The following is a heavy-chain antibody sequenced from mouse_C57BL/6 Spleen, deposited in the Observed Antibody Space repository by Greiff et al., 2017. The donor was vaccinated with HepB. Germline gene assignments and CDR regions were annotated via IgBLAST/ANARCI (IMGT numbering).Heavy chain of an antibody. J-gene: IGHJ2*01. V-gene: IGHV7-3*01. Sequence: EVKLLESGGGLVQPGGSLSLSCAASGFTFTDYYMSWVRQPPGKALEWLGFIRNKANGYTTEYSASVKGRFTISRDNSQSILYLQMNALRAEDSATYYYARSLYGNLDYWGQGTTLTVSS. CDR2: IRNKANGYTT. CDR3: ARSLYGNLDY. D-gene: IGHD2-1*01. CDR1: GFTFTDYY.